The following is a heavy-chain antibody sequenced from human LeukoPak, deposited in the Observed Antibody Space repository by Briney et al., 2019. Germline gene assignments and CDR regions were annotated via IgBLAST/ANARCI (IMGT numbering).Heavy chain of an antibody. J-gene: IGHJ4*02. CDR2: INHSGST. Sequence: SETLSLTCAVCGGSFSGYYWSWLRQPRGKGLEWIGEINHSGSTNYNPSLKSRVTISVDTSKNQFSLKLSSVTAADTAVYYCARVIVGAIAGDYWGQGTLVTVSS. V-gene: IGHV4-34*01. D-gene: IGHD1-26*01. CDR1: GGSFSGYY. CDR3: ARVIVGAIAGDY.